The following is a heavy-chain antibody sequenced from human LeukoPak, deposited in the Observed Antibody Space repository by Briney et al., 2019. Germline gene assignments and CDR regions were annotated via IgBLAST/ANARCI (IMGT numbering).Heavy chain of an antibody. CDR2: IRSKAHRYAT. D-gene: IGHD4-17*01. CDR3: TRRHYGDYVVDN. V-gene: IGHV3-73*01. J-gene: IGHJ4*02. Sequence: GGSLRLSCATSGFTFNGSALHWVRQASGQGLEWVGRIRSKAHRYATAYAASVKGRFTVSRDDSKNMAYLQMNSLKTEDTAIHYCTRRHYGDYVVDNWGQGTLVTVSS. CDR1: GFTFNGSA.